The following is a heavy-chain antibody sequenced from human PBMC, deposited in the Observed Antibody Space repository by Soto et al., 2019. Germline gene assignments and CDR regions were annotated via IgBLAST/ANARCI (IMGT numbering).Heavy chain of an antibody. D-gene: IGHD6-25*01. CDR3: ARQRLTEANDY. V-gene: IGHV4-39*01. CDR1: GGSISSSSYY. CDR2: IYYSGST. J-gene: IGHJ4*02. Sequence: SETLSLTCTVSGGSISSSSYYWGWIRQPPGKGLEWIRSIYYSGSTYYNPSLKSRVTISVDTSKNQFSLKLSSVTAADTAVYYCARQRLTEANDYWGQGTLVTVSS.